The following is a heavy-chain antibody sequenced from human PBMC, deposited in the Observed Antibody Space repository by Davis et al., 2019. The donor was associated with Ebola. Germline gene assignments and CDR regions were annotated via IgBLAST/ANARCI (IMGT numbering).Heavy chain of an antibody. J-gene: IGHJ4*02. CDR1: GLTVSTTY. D-gene: IGHD6-6*01. Sequence: GESLRLSCAASGLTVSTTYMNWVRQAPGKGLEWVAVISYDGSNKYYADSVKGRFTISRDNAKNSLYLQMNSLRAEDTAVYYCARRSHYWGQGTLVTVSS. CDR2: ISYDGSNK. V-gene: IGHV3-30*03. CDR3: ARRSHY.